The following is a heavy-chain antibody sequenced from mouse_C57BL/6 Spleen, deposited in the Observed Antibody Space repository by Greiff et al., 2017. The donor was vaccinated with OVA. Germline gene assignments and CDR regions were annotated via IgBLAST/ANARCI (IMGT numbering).Heavy chain of an antibody. V-gene: IGHV5-4*03. CDR3: ARRLYSDYFDY. D-gene: IGHD2-1*01. CDR2: ISDGGSYT. J-gene: IGHJ2*01. CDR1: GFTFSSYA. Sequence: EVMLVESGGGLVKPGGSLKLSCAASGFTFSSYAMPWVRQTPEKRLEWVATISDGGSYTYYPDNVKGRFTISRDNAKNNLYLQMSHLKSEDTAMYYCARRLYSDYFDYWGQGTTLTVSS.